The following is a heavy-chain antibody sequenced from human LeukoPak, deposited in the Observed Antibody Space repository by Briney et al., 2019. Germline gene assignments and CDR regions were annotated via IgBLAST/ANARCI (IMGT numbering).Heavy chain of an antibody. J-gene: IGHJ4*02. D-gene: IGHD6-13*01. CDR2: ISAYNGNT. V-gene: IGHV1-18*01. CDR3: ARDHAGAWGIAAAGNFDY. CDR1: GYTFTSYG. Sequence: ASVKVSCKASGYTFTSYGISWVRQAPGQGLEWMGRISAYNGNTNYAQKLQGRVTMTTDTSTSTAYMELRSLRSDDTAVYYCARDHAGAWGIAAAGNFDYWGQGTLVTVSS.